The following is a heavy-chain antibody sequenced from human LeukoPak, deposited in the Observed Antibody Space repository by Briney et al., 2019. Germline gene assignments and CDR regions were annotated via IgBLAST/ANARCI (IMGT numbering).Heavy chain of an antibody. CDR2: INHSGST. D-gene: IGHD3-3*01. CDR1: GGSFSGYC. J-gene: IGHJ6*03. V-gene: IGHV4-34*01. CDR3: ARADDFWSGYYRNYYYYYMDV. Sequence: SETLSLTCAVYGGSFSGYCWSWIRQPPGKGLEWIGEINHSGSTNYNPSLKSRVTISVDTSKNQFSLKLSSVTAADTAVYYCARADDFWSGYYRNYYYYYMDVWGKGTTVTVSS.